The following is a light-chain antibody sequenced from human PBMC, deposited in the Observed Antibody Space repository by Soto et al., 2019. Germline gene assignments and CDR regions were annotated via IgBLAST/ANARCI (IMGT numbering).Light chain of an antibody. CDR2: DVS. CDR3: QQYDYSRT. V-gene: IGKV1-5*01. J-gene: IGKJ1*01. CDR1: QNVTTS. Sequence: DVQLTQSPSTLSASVGDSVTITCRASQNVTTSLAWYQHKPGKAPTLLMFDVSNLESGVPSRFSGSGSGTEFTLSISSLHSDDLATYYCQQYDYSRTFGQGTKVDIK.